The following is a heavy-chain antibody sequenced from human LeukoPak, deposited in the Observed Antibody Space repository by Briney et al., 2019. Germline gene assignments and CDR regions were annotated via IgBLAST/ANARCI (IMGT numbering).Heavy chain of an antibody. D-gene: IGHD3-10*01. V-gene: IGHV3-74*01. J-gene: IGHJ4*02. CDR3: ARGSSVIRGVINQTPLFDY. Sequence: AGSLRLSCAASGFTSSSHWMDWVRPAPGKGLVWVSRVNSDGRSTSYADSVKGRFTITRDNAKNTLYLQMNSLRAEYTAVYFCARGSSVIRGVINQTPLFDYWGQGTLVTVSS. CDR2: VNSDGRST. CDR1: GFTSSSHW.